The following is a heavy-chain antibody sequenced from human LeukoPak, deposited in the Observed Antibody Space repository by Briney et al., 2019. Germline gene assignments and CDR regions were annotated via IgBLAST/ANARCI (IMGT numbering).Heavy chain of an antibody. V-gene: IGHV3-23*01. CDR2: ISGSGGST. CDR1: GFTFSSYA. CDR3: AKDRIAAAVNLNWFDP. Sequence: GGSLRLSCAASGFTFSSYAMSWVRQASGKGLEWVSAISGSGGSTYYADSVKGRFTISRDNSKNTLYLQMNSLRAEDTAVYYCAKDRIAAAVNLNWFDPWGQGTLVTVSS. D-gene: IGHD6-13*01. J-gene: IGHJ5*02.